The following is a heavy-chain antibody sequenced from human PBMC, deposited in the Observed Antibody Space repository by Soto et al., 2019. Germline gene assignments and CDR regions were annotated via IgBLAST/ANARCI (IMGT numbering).Heavy chain of an antibody. CDR1: GFTVSSNY. D-gene: IGHD6-19*01. CDR2: IYSGGGT. CDR3: AGIAVAGTRVDNWFDP. Sequence: GGSLRLSCEASGFTVSSNYMSWVRQAPGKGLEWVSVIYSGGGTYYTDSVKGRFTMSRDNSKNTLYLQMNSLRAEDTAMYYCAGIAVAGTRVDNWFDPWGQGTLVTVSS. V-gene: IGHV3-66*01. J-gene: IGHJ5*02.